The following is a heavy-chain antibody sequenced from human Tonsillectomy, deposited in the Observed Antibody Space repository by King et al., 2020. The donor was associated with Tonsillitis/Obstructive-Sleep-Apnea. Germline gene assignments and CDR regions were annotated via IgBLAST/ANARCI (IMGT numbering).Heavy chain of an antibody. CDR2: IYHSGST. CDR1: GGSSSRSNW. CDR3: ASRASDYYYYYMDV. D-gene: IGHD3-10*01. Sequence: QLQESGPGLVKPSGTLSLTCAVSGGSSSRSNWWSWVRQPPGKGLEWIGEIYHSGSTNYNPSLNSRVTISVDKSKNYFSLKLSSVTAADTAVYYCASRASDYYYYYMDVWGKGTTVTVSS. V-gene: IGHV4-4*02. J-gene: IGHJ6*03.